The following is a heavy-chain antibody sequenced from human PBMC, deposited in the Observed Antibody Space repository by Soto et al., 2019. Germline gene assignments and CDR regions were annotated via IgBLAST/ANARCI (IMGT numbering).Heavy chain of an antibody. D-gene: IGHD3-10*01. J-gene: IGHJ5*02. CDR1: GFTFSRYW. CDR3: ASAGSSIIQVANWFDP. V-gene: IGHV3-7*05. CDR2: IKQDGSES. Sequence: QVVESGGGLVHPGDSLRLSCVGSGFTFSRYWMSWLRQTPGKGLEWVANIKQDGSESAYVDSVKGRFTISRDNAKNSLFLQINSLSAEDAAVYYCASAGSSIIQVANWFDPWGQGTLVFVSS.